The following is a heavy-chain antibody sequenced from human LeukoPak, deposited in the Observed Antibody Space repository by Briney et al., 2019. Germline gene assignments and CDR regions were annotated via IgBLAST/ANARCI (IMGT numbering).Heavy chain of an antibody. Sequence: GGSLRLSCAASGFTFSSYWMHWVRQAPGKGLVWVSRINSDGSSTSYADPVKGRFTISRDNAKNTLYLQMNSLRAEDTAVYYCARAQADITMVRGVHYYYYYGMDVWGKGTTVTVSS. CDR1: GFTFSSYW. D-gene: IGHD3-10*01. V-gene: IGHV3-74*01. J-gene: IGHJ6*04. CDR3: ARAQADITMVRGVHYYYYYGMDV. CDR2: INSDGSST.